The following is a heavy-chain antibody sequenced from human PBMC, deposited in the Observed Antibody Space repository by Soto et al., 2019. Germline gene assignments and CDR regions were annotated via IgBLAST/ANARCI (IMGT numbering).Heavy chain of an antibody. CDR3: ARERGSYDILTGYLNWYFDL. V-gene: IGHV4-4*07. CDR2: IYTSGST. J-gene: IGHJ2*01. D-gene: IGHD3-9*01. Sequence: SETLSLTCTVSGDSISSYYRSWIRQPAGKGLEWIGRIYTSGSTNYNPYLKSRVTMSVDTSKNQFSLKLSSVTAADTAVYYCARERGSYDILTGYLNWYFDLWGRGTLVTVSS. CDR1: GDSISSYY.